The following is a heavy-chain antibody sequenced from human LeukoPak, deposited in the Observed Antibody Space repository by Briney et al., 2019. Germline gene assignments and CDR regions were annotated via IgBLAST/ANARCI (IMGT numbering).Heavy chain of an antibody. J-gene: IGHJ4*02. D-gene: IGHD6-19*01. CDR1: GFTFSSYA. CDR2: ISYDGSNK. Sequence: GGSLRLSCAASGFTFSSYAMHWFRQAPGKGLEWVAVISYDGSNKYYADSVKGRFTISRDNSKNTLYLQMNSLRAEDTAVYYCARDRGSGWDFDYWGQGTLVTVSS. CDR3: ARDRGSGWDFDY. V-gene: IGHV3-30*04.